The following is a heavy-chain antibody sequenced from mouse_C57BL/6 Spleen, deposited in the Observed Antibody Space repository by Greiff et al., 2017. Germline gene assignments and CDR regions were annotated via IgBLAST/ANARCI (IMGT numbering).Heavy chain of an antibody. V-gene: IGHV2-6-1*01. CDR3: ARQRHYGSSPFAY. Sequence: QVQLQQSGPGLVAPSQSLSITCTVSGFSLTSYGVHWVRQPPGKGLEWLVVIWSDGSTTYNSALKSRPSISKDNSKSQVFLKMNSLQTDDTAMYYCARQRHYGSSPFAYWGQGTLVTVSA. CDR1: GFSLTSYG. D-gene: IGHD1-1*01. CDR2: IWSDGST. J-gene: IGHJ3*01.